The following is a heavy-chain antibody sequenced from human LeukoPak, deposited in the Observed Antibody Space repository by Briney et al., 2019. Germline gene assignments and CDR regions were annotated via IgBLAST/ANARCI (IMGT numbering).Heavy chain of an antibody. CDR1: GYSFTSYW. CDR3: ARGSSWYGTPFDP. D-gene: IGHD6-13*01. Sequence: GESLQISCKGSGYSFTSYWIGWVRQLPGKGLEWMGIIYPGDSDTRYSPSFQGQVTISADKSISTAYLQWSSLKASDTAMYYCARGSSWYGTPFDPWGQGTLVTVSS. V-gene: IGHV5-51*01. CDR2: IYPGDSDT. J-gene: IGHJ5*02.